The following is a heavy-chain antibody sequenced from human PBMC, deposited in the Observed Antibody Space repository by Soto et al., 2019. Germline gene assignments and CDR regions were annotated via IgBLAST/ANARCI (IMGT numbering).Heavy chain of an antibody. CDR2: IKQDGSEK. CDR3: ARDKAYGDSEDY. J-gene: IGHJ4*02. Sequence: EVQLVESGGGLVQPGGSLRLSCAASGFTFRNYWMSWVRQAPGKGLEWVANIKQDGSEKYYVDSAKGRFTISRDNTKNSLYLQMNSLRAEDTAVYYCARDKAYGDSEDYWGQGTLVTVSS. D-gene: IGHD4-17*01. V-gene: IGHV3-7*03. CDR1: GFTFRNYW.